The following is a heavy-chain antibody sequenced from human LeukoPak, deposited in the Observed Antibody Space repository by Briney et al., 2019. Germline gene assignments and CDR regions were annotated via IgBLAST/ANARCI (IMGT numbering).Heavy chain of an antibody. J-gene: IGHJ5*02. CDR3: AGGRYYDSSAYYQVDWFDP. D-gene: IGHD3-22*01. V-gene: IGHV4-4*07. CDR1: GGSISDYF. Sequence: LETLSLTCTVSGGSISDYFWSWIRQPAGKGLEWIGRVYTSGSPNYNPSLKSRVTFSVDTSKNQFSLKLRSVTAADTAVYYCAGGRYYDSSAYYQVDWFDPWGQGTLVTVSS. CDR2: VYTSGSP.